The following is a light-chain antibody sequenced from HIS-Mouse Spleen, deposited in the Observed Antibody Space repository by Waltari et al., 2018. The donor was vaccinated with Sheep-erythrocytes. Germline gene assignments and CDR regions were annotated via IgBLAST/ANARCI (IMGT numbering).Light chain of an antibody. Sequence: QSALTQPRSVSGSPGQSVTISCTGTSSDVGGYNYVSWYQPHPGKAPKLMIYDVSKRPSGVPDRFSGSKSGNTASLTISGLQAEDDADYYCCSYAGSYNHVFATGTKVTVL. CDR3: CSYAGSYNHV. CDR1: SSDVGGYNY. V-gene: IGLV2-11*01. J-gene: IGLJ1*01. CDR2: DVS.